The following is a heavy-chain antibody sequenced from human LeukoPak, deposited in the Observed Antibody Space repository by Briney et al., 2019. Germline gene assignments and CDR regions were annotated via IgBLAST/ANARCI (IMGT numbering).Heavy chain of an antibody. J-gene: IGHJ6*02. CDR3: ASPREWPTSGYYYGMDV. CDR2: ISSSSSTI. Sequence: PXGSLRLSCAASGFTFSSYSMNWVRQAPGKGLEWVSYISSSSSTIYYADSVKGRFTISRDNAKNSLYLQMNSLRDEDTAVYYCASPREWPTSGYYYGMDVWGQGTTVTVSS. V-gene: IGHV3-48*02. D-gene: IGHD3-3*01. CDR1: GFTFSSYS.